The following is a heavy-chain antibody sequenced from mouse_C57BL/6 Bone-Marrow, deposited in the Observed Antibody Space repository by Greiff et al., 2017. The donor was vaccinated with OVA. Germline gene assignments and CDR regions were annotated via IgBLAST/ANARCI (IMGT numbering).Heavy chain of an antibody. CDR2: IYPGSGST. CDR3: ARRGFTTVVATDAMDY. D-gene: IGHD1-1*01. Sequence: QVQLQQPGAELVKPGASVKMSCKASGYTFTSYWITWVKQRPGQGLEWIGDIYPGSGSTNYNEKFKSKATLTVDKPSSTAYMQLSSLTSEDSAVYYCARRGFTTVVATDAMDYWGQGTSVTVSS. CDR1: GYTFTSYW. J-gene: IGHJ4*01. V-gene: IGHV1-55*01.